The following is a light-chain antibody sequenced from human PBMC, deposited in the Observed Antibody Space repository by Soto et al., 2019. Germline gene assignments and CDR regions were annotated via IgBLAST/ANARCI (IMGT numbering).Light chain of an antibody. Sequence: EIVLTQSPGTLSLSPGERATLSCRASQSVSSNYLAWYQHKPGQAPRLLIYGASSRATGIPDRFSGSGSGTDFTLTISRLEPEDFALYYCQQYGTSLYPFGQGTQLEIK. CDR2: GAS. CDR3: QQYGTSLYP. CDR1: QSVSSNY. V-gene: IGKV3-20*01. J-gene: IGKJ2*01.